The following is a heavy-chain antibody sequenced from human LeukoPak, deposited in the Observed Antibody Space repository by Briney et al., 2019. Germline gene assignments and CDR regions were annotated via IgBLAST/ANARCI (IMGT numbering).Heavy chain of an antibody. CDR1: GGSISSSKW. CDR2: IYHSGST. D-gene: IGHD5-12*01. CDR3: ATYSGNDYDAFDI. Sequence: SETLSLTCAVSGGSISSSKWWSWVRQPPGKGLEWIGEIYHSGSTTYNPSLGSRVNMSVDKSKNQFSLKLSSVTAADTAVYYCATYSGNDYDAFDIWGQGTMVTVSS. V-gene: IGHV4-4*02. J-gene: IGHJ3*02.